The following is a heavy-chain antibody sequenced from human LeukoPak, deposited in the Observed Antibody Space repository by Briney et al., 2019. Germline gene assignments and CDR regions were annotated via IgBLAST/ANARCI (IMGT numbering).Heavy chain of an antibody. V-gene: IGHV3-23*01. Sequence: GGSLRLSRVASGFTFSNYGMTWVRQAPGKGLEWVSGIGSSGNTYYADSVKGRFTISRDNSKNTLYLQMDSQRAEDTAVYYCAKGPLRGTAAAIDYWGQGTLVTVSS. CDR1: GFTFSNYG. CDR3: AKGPLRGTAAAIDY. D-gene: IGHD2-2*01. CDR2: IGSSGNT. J-gene: IGHJ4*02.